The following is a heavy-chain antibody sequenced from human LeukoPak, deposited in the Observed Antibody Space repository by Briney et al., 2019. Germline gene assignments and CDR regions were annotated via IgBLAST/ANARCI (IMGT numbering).Heavy chain of an antibody. J-gene: IGHJ3*02. D-gene: IGHD3-3*01. CDR1: GFTVSKNY. CDR2: IYSGGST. V-gene: IGHV3-66*02. CDR3: ARDFDAFDI. Sequence: PGGSLRLSCTASGFTVSKNYMSWVRQAPGKGLEWVSVIYSGGSTYYADSVKGRFTISRGNSKNTLYLQMNSLRTEDTAVYYCARDFDAFDIWAQGTMVTVSS.